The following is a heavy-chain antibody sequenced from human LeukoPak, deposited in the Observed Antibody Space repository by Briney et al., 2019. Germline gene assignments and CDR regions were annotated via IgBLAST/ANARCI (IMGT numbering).Heavy chain of an antibody. Sequence: PGGSLRLSCAASGFSFSVYWMHWVRQAPGKGPVWVSRIKTDGSITDYADFVKGRFTISRDNAKNTLSLQMNSLRAEDTAVYYCARVDYDILTGYYKDKGHFDYWGQGTLVTVSS. CDR1: GFSFSVYW. J-gene: IGHJ4*02. D-gene: IGHD3-9*01. CDR3: ARVDYDILTGYYKDKGHFDY. V-gene: IGHV3-74*01. CDR2: IKTDGSIT.